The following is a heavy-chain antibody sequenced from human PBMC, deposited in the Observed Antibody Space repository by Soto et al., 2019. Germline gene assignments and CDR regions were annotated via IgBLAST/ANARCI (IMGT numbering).Heavy chain of an antibody. Sequence: QVQLVQSGTEVKKPGASVKVSCRASGYTFTLYGISWVRQAPGQGLEWMGWISAYNGNTDYAQRLQGRVTMTTDTSTSTAYMELRSLRSVDTAVYYCARPSGGDTRYYYYYGMDVWGQGTTVTVSS. CDR3: ARPSGGDTRYYYYYGMDV. J-gene: IGHJ6*02. D-gene: IGHD3-10*01. CDR1: GYTFTLYG. CDR2: ISAYNGNT. V-gene: IGHV1-18*01.